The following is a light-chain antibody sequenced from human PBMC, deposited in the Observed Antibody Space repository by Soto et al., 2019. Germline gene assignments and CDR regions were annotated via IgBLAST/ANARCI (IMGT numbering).Light chain of an antibody. CDR1: QSVSSN. V-gene: IGKV3-15*01. CDR2: GAS. J-gene: IGKJ2*03. Sequence: EIVMTQSPATLSVSPGERATLSCRASQSVSSNLAWYQQKPGQAPRVLIYGASTTATGIPARFSGSGSGTEFTLTISSLQSEDFAVYYCQQYNIWYSFGQGTKLEIK. CDR3: QQYNIWYS.